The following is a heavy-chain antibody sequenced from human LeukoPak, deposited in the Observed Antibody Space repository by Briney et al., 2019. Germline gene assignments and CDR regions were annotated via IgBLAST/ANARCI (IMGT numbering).Heavy chain of an antibody. D-gene: IGHD2-15*01. CDR2: IDFSGDYI. V-gene: IGHV3-21*01. J-gene: IGHJ4*02. Sequence: GGSLRLSCAASGFTFSSYSMNWVRQGPGKGLEWVSTIDFSGDYIYYADSLKGRFTISRDNAKNSVHLQMNSLRAEDTAVYYCARCVFSGVVAAQHEFDDWGQGTLVTVSS. CDR1: GFTFSSYS. CDR3: ARCVFSGVVAAQHEFDD.